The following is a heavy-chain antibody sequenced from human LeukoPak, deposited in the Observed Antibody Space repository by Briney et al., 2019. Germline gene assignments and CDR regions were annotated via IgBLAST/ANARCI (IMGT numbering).Heavy chain of an antibody. V-gene: IGHV6-1*01. J-gene: IGHJ4*02. CDR3: VRDDETEGRALDY. Sequence: SQTLSLTCAISGDSVSSKTAAWNWVRQSPSRGLEWLGRTYYRSKWHYEYAVSVRSRIIIDSDTSKNQVSLVLYSVSPEDMAVYYCVRDDETEGRALDYWGQGPLVTVSS. CDR1: GDSVSSKTAA. D-gene: IGHD3-10*01. CDR2: TYYRSKWHY.